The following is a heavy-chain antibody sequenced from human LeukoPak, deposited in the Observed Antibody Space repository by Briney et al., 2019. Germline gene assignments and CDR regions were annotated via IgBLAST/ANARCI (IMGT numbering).Heavy chain of an antibody. CDR2: IYHTGNT. J-gene: IGHJ4*02. Sequence: SETLSLTCSVSNDSIRNYYWSWIRQPPGKALEWIGYIYHTGNTNYNPSLKSRLTMSIDTSKNQFSLNLNSVTAADTAVYYCARGNYGSGSYYGVDFDYWGQGTLVTVSS. D-gene: IGHD3-10*01. CDR3: ARGNYGSGSYYGVDFDY. CDR1: NDSIRNYY. V-gene: IGHV4-59*01.